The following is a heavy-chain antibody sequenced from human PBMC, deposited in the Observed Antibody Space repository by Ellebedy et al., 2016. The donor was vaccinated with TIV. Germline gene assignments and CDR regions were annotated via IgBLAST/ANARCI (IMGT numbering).Heavy chain of an antibody. V-gene: IGHV3-11*01. CDR3: ARLGVIAAAGASDY. CDR1: GFTFSGYY. Sequence: PGGSLRLSCAASGFTFSGYYMSRFRQAPGKGPEWVSYISYSGDLMYYADSVKGRFTTSRDNAENSLYLQMNSLRAEDTAVYYCARLGVIAAAGASDYWGQGTLVTVSS. D-gene: IGHD6-13*01. J-gene: IGHJ4*02. CDR2: ISYSGDLM.